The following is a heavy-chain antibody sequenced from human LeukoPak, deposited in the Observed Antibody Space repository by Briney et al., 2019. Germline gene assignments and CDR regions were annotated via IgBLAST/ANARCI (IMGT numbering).Heavy chain of an antibody. Sequence: SSVKVSCKASGGTFSSYAISWVRQAPGQGLEWMGGIIPIFGTANYAQKFQGRVTITADESTSTAYMELSSLRSEDTAVYYCARDLAAAGRGFLDFWGQGTLVTVSS. V-gene: IGHV1-69*13. D-gene: IGHD6-13*01. J-gene: IGHJ4*02. CDR2: IIPIFGTA. CDR1: GGTFSSYA. CDR3: ARDLAAAGRGFLDF.